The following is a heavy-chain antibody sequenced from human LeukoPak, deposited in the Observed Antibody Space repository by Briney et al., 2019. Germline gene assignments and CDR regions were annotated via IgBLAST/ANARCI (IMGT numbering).Heavy chain of an antibody. J-gene: IGHJ4*02. D-gene: IGHD3-3*01. CDR2: IYYSGST. V-gene: IGHV4-59*12. CDR3: AKELRFGPSPIDY. Sequence: PSETLSLTCTVSSGSISSYYWSWIRQPPGKGLEWIGYIYYSGSTNYNPSLKSRVTISVDTSKNQFSLKLSSVTAADTAVYYCAKELRFGPSPIDYWGQGTLVTVSS. CDR1: SGSISSYY.